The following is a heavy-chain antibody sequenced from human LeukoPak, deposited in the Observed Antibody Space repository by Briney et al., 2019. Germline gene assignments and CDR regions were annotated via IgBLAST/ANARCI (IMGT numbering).Heavy chain of an antibody. CDR3: ARAHYSSSWYVPKSEIDY. Sequence: PGGSLRLSCAASGFTFSSYAMSWVRQAPGKGLEWVSAISGSGGSTYYADSVKGRFTISRDNSKNTLYLQMNSLRAEDTAVYYCARAHYSSSWYVPKSEIDYWGQGTLVTVSS. CDR1: GFTFSSYA. V-gene: IGHV3-23*01. CDR2: ISGSGGST. D-gene: IGHD6-13*01. J-gene: IGHJ4*02.